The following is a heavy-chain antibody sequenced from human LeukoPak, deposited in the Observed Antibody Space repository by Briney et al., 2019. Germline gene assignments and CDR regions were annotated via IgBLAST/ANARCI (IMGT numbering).Heavy chain of an antibody. Sequence: PSETLSLTCTVSGDSISTGSYYWGWIRQPPGKGLEWIGSIYYSGSTYYNPSLKSRVTISVDTSKNQFSLKLSSVTAADTAVYYCARDPPYYYGSGSKLNAFDIWGQGTMVTVSS. J-gene: IGHJ3*02. D-gene: IGHD3-10*01. V-gene: IGHV4-39*07. CDR3: ARDPPYYYGSGSKLNAFDI. CDR1: GDSISTGSYY. CDR2: IYYSGST.